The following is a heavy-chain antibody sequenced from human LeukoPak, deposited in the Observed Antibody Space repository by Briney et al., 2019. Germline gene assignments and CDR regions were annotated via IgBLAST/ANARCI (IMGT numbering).Heavy chain of an antibody. CDR3: ARERPTIGKDIVVVPAAIGADYYYYMDV. CDR2: IYYSGST. V-gene: IGHV4-30-4*08. J-gene: IGHJ6*03. CDR1: GGSISSGDYY. Sequence: SETLSLTCTVSGGSISSGDYYWSWIRQPPGKGLEWIGYIYYSGSTYYNPSLKSRVTISVDTSKNQFSLKLSSVTAADTAVYYCARERPTIGKDIVVVPAAIGADYYYYMDVWGKGTTVTVSS. D-gene: IGHD2-2*01.